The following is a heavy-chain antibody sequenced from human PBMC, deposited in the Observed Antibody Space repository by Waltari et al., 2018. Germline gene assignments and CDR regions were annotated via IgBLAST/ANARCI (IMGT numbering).Heavy chain of an antibody. CDR2: IYPGDSDT. J-gene: IGHJ6*02. D-gene: IGHD3-10*01. Sequence: EVQLVQSGAEVTKPGESLKISCKGSGYRFTSYWIGGVRQRPGKGLEWMGVIYPGDSDTRYSPSFQGQVTISADKSISTAYLQWSSLKASDTAMYYCATHKPYGSGSYYPYYGMDVWGQGTTVTVSS. CDR3: ATHKPYGSGSYYPYYGMDV. CDR1: GYRFTSYW. V-gene: IGHV5-51*03.